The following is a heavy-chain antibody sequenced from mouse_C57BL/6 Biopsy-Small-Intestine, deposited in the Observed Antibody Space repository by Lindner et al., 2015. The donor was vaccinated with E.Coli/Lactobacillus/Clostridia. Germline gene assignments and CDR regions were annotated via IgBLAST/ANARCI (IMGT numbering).Heavy chain of an antibody. Sequence: EVQLQESGGGLVKPGGSLKLSCAASGFTFSDYGMHWVRQAPEKGLEWVAYISSGSSTIYYADTVMGRLTISSDSAKNTLFLQMTSLRSEDTAMYYCARDVYLFYSAMDYWGQGTSVTVSS. J-gene: IGHJ4*01. CDR3: ARDVYLFYSAMDY. V-gene: IGHV5-17*01. CDR1: GFTFSDYG. CDR2: ISSGSSTI. D-gene: IGHD5-1*01.